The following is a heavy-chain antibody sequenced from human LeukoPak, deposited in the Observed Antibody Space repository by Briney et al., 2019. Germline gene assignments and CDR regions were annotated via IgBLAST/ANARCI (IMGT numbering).Heavy chain of an antibody. J-gene: IGHJ4*02. CDR1: GGSINNYY. CDR3: ASSDFWSGAAAFDY. Sequence: TSETLSLTCTVSGGSINNYYWSWIRQPPGKGLEWIGYIYYSGSTNYDPSLKSRVTISLDTSKNQFSLKLNSVTAADTAVYYCASSDFWSGAAAFDYWGQGTLVTVSS. D-gene: IGHD3-3*01. CDR2: IYYSGST. V-gene: IGHV4-59*01.